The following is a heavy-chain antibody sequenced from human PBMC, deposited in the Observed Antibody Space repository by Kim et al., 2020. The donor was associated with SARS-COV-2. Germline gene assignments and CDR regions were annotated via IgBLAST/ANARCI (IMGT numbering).Heavy chain of an antibody. D-gene: IGHD6-13*01. Sequence: GGSLRLSCAASGFTFSTYAMSWVRQAPGKGLEWVSAISKSGGSTYYADSMKGRFTISRDNSKNTLYLQMSSLKVGDTAVYYCAKDRCSSPNCAFDIWGQGTMVSVSS. CDR2: ISKSGGST. J-gene: IGHJ3*02. V-gene: IGHV3-23*01. CDR3: AKDRCSSPNCAFDI. CDR1: GFTFSTYA.